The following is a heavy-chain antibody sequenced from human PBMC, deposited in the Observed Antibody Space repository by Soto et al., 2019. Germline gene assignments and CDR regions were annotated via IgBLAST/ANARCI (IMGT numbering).Heavy chain of an antibody. Sequence: QVQLVESGGGVVQPGRSLRLSCAASGFTFSSYAMHWVRQAPGKGLEWVAVISYDGSNKYYADSVKGRFTISRDNSKNTLYLQMNSLRAEDTALYYCASLRITIFGVVIHNYYYYGMDVWGQGTTVTVSS. D-gene: IGHD3-3*01. CDR1: GFTFSSYA. V-gene: IGHV3-30-3*01. J-gene: IGHJ6*02. CDR2: ISYDGSNK. CDR3: ASLRITIFGVVIHNYYYYGMDV.